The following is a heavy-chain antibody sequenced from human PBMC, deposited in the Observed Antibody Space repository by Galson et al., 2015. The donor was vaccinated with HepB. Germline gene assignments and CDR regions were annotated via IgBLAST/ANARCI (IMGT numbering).Heavy chain of an antibody. J-gene: IGHJ4*02. V-gene: IGHV7-4-1*02. CDR3: ARGSPRNYQDSVGARWWEVGY. D-gene: IGHD3-22*01. Sequence: SVKVSCKASGYTFTNYAVNWVRQAPGHGLEWMGWINTDTGNPTYAQGFSGRIVFSLATSVSTAHLQISSLKAEDTAVYYCARGSPRNYQDSVGARWWEVGYWGQGTLVTVSS. CDR2: INTDTGNP. CDR1: GYTFTNYA.